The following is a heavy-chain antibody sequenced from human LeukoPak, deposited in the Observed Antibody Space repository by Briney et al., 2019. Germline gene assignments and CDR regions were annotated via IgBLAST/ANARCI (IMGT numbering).Heavy chain of an antibody. V-gene: IGHV3-30*18. D-gene: IGHD2-21*02. CDR3: VKRGGGDHGLDV. J-gene: IGHJ6*02. CDR2: VSFDGRKT. Sequence: GGSLRLSCEASGFTLSPYSMNWVRQAPGKGPECVAVVSFDGRKTYYAGFAEGRFTISRDDSNNMVYLQMNSLRTEDTAVYHCVKRGGGDHGLDVWGQGTTVVVS. CDR1: GFTLSPYS.